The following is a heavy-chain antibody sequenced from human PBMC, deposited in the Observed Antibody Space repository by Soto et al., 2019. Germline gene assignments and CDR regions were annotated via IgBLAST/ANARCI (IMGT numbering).Heavy chain of an antibody. CDR2: IAYDGSNR. D-gene: IGHD2-8*02. CDR3: AKDGGTGKYYDY. J-gene: IGHJ4*02. V-gene: IGHV3-30*18. Sequence: QVQLVESGGGVVQPGRSLRLSCAASGFTFNTYGMHWVRQAPGKGLEWVSVIAYDGSNRYYADSVKGRFTISRDNSKNTRYLQMNSLRPEDTAVYYCAKDGGTGKYYDYWGQGTLVTVSS. CDR1: GFTFNTYG.